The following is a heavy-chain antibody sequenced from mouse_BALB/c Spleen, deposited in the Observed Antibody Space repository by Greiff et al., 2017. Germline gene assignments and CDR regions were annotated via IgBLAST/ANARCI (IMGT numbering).Heavy chain of an antibody. J-gene: IGHJ1*01. CDR3: ARHPYYGSRYWYFDV. CDR1: GFAFSSYD. CDR2: ISSGGGST. D-gene: IGHD1-1*01. V-gene: IGHV5-12-1*01. Sequence: DVQLVESGGGLVKPGGSLKLSCAASGFAFSSYDMSWVRQTPEKRLEWVAYISSGGGSTYYPDTVKGRFTISRDNAKNTLYLQMSSLKSEDTAMYYCARHPYYGSRYWYFDVWGAGTTVTVSS.